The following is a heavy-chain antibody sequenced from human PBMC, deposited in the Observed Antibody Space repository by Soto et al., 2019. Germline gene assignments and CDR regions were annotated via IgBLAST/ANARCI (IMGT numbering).Heavy chain of an antibody. J-gene: IGHJ6*03. D-gene: IGHD2-2*01. Sequence: ASVKVSCKASGYTFTSYGISWVRQAPGQGLEWMGWISAYNGNTNYAQKLQGRVTMTTDTSTSTAYMELRSLRSDDTAVYYCARVQSVLYCSSTSCSRGYYYMDVWGKGTTVTVSS. CDR1: GYTFTSYG. CDR3: ARVQSVLYCSSTSCSRGYYYMDV. CDR2: ISAYNGNT. V-gene: IGHV1-18*01.